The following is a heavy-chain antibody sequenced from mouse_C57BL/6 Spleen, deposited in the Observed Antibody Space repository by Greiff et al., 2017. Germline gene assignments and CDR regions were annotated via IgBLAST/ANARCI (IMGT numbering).Heavy chain of an antibody. Sequence: VQLQQSGPELVKPGASVKLSCKASGYSFTDYNMNWVKQSTGKSLEWIGVINPNNGTTSNNQKFKGKATLTLAQSSSTAYMQLNSLTSEDSAVYYCARGPHYGDTWRAYWGQGTLVTVSA. CDR3: ARGPHYGDTWRAY. CDR2: INPNNGTT. V-gene: IGHV1-39*01. D-gene: IGHD2-13*01. J-gene: IGHJ3*01. CDR1: GYSFTDYN.